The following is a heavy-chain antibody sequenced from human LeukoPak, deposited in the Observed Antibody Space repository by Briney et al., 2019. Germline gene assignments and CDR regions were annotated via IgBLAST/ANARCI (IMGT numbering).Heavy chain of an antibody. J-gene: IGHJ4*02. Sequence: GSSLKLCCKASGGTFSSYTISWVRQASGHGLEWQGRITHILGIANYAQKFQGRVTISADKSTSTAYMELSSLRSEDTAVPYCEGAGLVDNNLVYGGQGSLVTVSS. CDR1: GGTFSSYT. V-gene: IGHV1-69*02. D-gene: IGHD1/OR15-1a*01. CDR3: EGAGLVDNNLVY. CDR2: ITHILGIA.